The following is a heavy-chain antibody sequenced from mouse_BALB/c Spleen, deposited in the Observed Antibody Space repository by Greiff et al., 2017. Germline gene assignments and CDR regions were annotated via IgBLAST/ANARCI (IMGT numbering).Heavy chain of an antibody. CDR2: IDPENGDT. CDR1: GFNIKDYY. CDR3: NGGNYADYYAMDY. Sequence: VQLQQSGAELVRSGASVKLSCTASGFNIKDYYMHWVKQRPEQGLEWIGWIDPENGDTEYAPKFQGKATMTADTSSNTAYLQLSSLTSEDTAVYYYNGGNYADYYAMDYWGQGASVTVSS. V-gene: IGHV14-4*02. D-gene: IGHD2-1*01. J-gene: IGHJ4*01.